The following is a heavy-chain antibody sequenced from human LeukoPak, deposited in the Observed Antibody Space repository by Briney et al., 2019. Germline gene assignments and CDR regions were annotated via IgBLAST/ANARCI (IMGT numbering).Heavy chain of an antibody. J-gene: IGHJ4*02. V-gene: IGHV3-23*01. D-gene: IGHD2-2*03. Sequence: GGSLRLSCAASGFTFSSYAMSWVRQAPGEGLEWVSAISGSGGSTYYADSVKGRFTISRDNSKNTLYLQMNSLRAEDTAVYYCARLDIVVVPAANFDYWGQGTLVTVSS. CDR1: GFTFSSYA. CDR3: ARLDIVVVPAANFDY. CDR2: ISGSGGST.